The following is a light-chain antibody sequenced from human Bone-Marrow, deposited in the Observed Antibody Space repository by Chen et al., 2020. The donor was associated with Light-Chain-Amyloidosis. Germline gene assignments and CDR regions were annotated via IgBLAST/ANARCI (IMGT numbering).Light chain of an antibody. J-gene: IGKJ4*01. CDR2: GSS. Sequence: EIVLTQSPGTLSLSPGEGANLSCRASQTISRNYLTWYQQKFGQAPRLLIYGSSSRANGIPDRFTGIGSGTDFTLTINRLEPKDFAMYYCQQYGTSPLTFGGGTKVEIK. V-gene: IGKV3-20*01. CDR3: QQYGTSPLT. CDR1: QTISRNY.